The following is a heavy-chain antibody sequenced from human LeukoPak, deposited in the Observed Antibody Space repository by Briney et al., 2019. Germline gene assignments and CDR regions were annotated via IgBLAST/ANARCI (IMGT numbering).Heavy chain of an antibody. V-gene: IGHV3-21*01. J-gene: IGHJ4*02. Sequence: GGSLRLSCAASGFTFSSYSMNWVRQAPGKGLEWVSSISSSSSFIYYADSVKGRFTISRDNAKNSLYLQMNSLRAEDTAVYYCARDGDRRRWLHSHDYWGQGTLVTVSS. CDR1: GFTFSSYS. D-gene: IGHD5-24*01. CDR2: ISSSSSFI. CDR3: ARDGDRRRWLHSHDY.